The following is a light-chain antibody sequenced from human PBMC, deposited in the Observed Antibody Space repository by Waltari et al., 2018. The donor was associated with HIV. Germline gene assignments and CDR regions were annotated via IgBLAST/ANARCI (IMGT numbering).Light chain of an antibody. V-gene: IGLV2-14*01. J-gene: IGLJ3*02. CDR3: ISYISSSTPV. CDR1: AFDIYGYTF. CDR2: EVS. Sequence: QSALTQPASVSGSPGQSITISCTGAAFDIYGYTFVSWFQHNPGKAPKVIIYEVSNRPSGVSYRFSGSKSGNTASLTISGLQPEDEAEYFCISYISSSTPVFGGGTKLTVL.